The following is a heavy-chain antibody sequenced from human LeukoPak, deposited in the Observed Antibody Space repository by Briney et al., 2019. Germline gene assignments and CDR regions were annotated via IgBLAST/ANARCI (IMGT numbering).Heavy chain of an antibody. Sequence: GGSLRLSCAASGFTFDDYAMHWLRQAPGKGLEWVSLISGDGGSTYYADSVKGRFTISRDNSKNSLYLQMNSLRTEDTALYYCAKDLISVDYYDSSGYSDYWGQGTLVTVSS. D-gene: IGHD3-22*01. V-gene: IGHV3-43*02. CDR2: ISGDGGST. J-gene: IGHJ4*02. CDR1: GFTFDDYA. CDR3: AKDLISVDYYDSSGYSDY.